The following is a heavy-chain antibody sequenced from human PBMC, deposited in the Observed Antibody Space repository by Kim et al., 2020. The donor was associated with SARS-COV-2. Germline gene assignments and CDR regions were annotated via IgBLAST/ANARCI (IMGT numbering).Heavy chain of an antibody. Sequence: SETLSLTCAVSGGSISSSNWWSWVRQPPGKGLEWIGEIYHSGSTNYNPSLKSRVTISVDKSKNQFSLKLSSVTAADTAVYYCAREEPDYYDSSGYYKHWGQGTLVTVSS. D-gene: IGHD3-22*01. V-gene: IGHV4-4*02. CDR2: IYHSGST. CDR1: GGSISSSNW. CDR3: AREEPDYYDSSGYYKH. J-gene: IGHJ4*02.